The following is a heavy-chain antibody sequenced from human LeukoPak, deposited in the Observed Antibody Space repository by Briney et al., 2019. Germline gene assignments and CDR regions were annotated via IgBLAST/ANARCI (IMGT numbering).Heavy chain of an antibody. Sequence: GGSLRLSCAASGFTFSSYWMSWVRQAPGKGLEWVANIKQDGSEKYYVDPVKGRFTISRDNAKNSLYLQMNSLRAEDTAVYYCARGRRTLKQWLTIATAYYFDYWGQGTLVTVSS. CDR1: GFTFSSYW. V-gene: IGHV3-7*01. J-gene: IGHJ4*02. CDR2: IKQDGSEK. CDR3: ARGRRTLKQWLTIATAYYFDY. D-gene: IGHD6-19*01.